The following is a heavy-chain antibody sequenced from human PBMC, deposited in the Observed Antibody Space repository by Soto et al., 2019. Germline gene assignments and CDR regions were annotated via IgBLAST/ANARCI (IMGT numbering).Heavy chain of an antibody. CDR2: ISRTGSLT. D-gene: IGHD3-22*01. CDR1: GFTFSDYY. J-gene: IGHJ4*02. CDR3: ARDKNYDYSTFDY. Sequence: QVQLVESGGGSVKPGGSLRLSCAASGFTFSDYYMSWIRQAPGKGLEWISYISRTGSLTYYAASVEGRFTISRDNAKNSLYLHMNSLRAEDTALYYCARDKNYDYSTFDYWGQGTLVTVSS. V-gene: IGHV3-11*01.